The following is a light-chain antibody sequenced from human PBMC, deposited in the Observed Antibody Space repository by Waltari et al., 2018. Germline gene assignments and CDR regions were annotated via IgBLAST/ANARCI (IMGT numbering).Light chain of an antibody. CDR3: MQAAQTPLT. V-gene: IGKV2-28*01. CDR1: QSLLNSNGNNY. Sequence: DIVMTQSPLSLPVTPGDPASISCRSSQSLLNSNGNNYLDWYLQRPGQSPQLLIYLGANRASGVPDRFSGSGSGTDFTLKISRVEAEDVGVYYCMQAAQTPLTFGQGTKVEIK. J-gene: IGKJ1*01. CDR2: LGA.